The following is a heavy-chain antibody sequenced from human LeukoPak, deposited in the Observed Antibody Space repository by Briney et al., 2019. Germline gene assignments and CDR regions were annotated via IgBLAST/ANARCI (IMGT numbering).Heavy chain of an antibody. V-gene: IGHV4-39*01. Sequence: ASETLSLTCTVSGGSISSSSCYCGWIRQPAGKGLEWIASIYCSGSTFYNPSLKSRVTISVDTSKNQFSLKLSSVTAADTAVYYCARHVRGKPAYCSGGSCYSGNYFDYWGQGILVSVSS. D-gene: IGHD2-15*01. CDR1: GGSISSSSCY. J-gene: IGHJ4*02. CDR3: ARHVRGKPAYCSGGSCYSGNYFDY. CDR2: IYCSGST.